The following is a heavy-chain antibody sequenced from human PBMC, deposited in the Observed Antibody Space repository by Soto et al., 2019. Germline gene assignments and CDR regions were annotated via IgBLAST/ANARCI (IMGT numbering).Heavy chain of an antibody. J-gene: IGHJ5*02. CDR3: ARGLAAAGANWFDP. CDR2: IYYSGST. CDR1: GGSISSYY. D-gene: IGHD6-13*01. V-gene: IGHV4-59*01. Sequence: SETLSLTCTVSGGSISSYYWSWIRQPPGKGLEWIGYIYYSGSTNYNTSLKSRVTISVDTSKNQFSLELSSVTAADTAVYYCARGLAAAGANWFDPWGQGTLVTVSS.